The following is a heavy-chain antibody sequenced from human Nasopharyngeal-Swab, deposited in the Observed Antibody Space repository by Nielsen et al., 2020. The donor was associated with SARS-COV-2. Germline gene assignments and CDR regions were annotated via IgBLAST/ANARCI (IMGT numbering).Heavy chain of an antibody. CDR2: IKQDGSEK. CDR3: ARDWSSGSGSSYYYYGMDV. V-gene: IGHV3-7*01. D-gene: IGHD3-10*01. J-gene: IGHJ6*02. CDR1: GFNFSTYW. Sequence: GESLKISCAASGFNFSTYWMSWVRQAPGTGLEWVANIKQDGSEKYFIDSVKGRFTISRDNAKNSLYLQMNSLRAEDTAVYYCARDWSSGSGSSYYYYGMDVWGQGTTVTVSS.